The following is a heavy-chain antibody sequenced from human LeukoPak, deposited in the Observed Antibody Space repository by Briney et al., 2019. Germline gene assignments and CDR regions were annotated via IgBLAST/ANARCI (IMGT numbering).Heavy chain of an antibody. CDR1: GGFFGGYY. V-gene: IGHV4-34*01. CDR3: ARSLLWPTGASES. J-gene: IGHJ3*02. Sequence: SETLSLTCAVYGGFFGGYYCTWIRQSPRKGLEWIGEINHSGWTNYNPSLESRVTISLNASRTQFSLKLNSLTAAHTPVYFCARSLLWPTGASESWGQGTTVTVSS. D-gene: IGHD2-8*02. CDR2: INHSGWT.